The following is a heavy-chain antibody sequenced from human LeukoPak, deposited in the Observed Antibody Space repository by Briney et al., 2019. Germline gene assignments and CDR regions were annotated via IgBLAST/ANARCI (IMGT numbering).Heavy chain of an antibody. CDR2: INHSGST. V-gene: IGHV4-34*01. J-gene: IGHJ3*02. CDR1: GGSFSGYY. Sequence: SETLSLTCAVYGGSFSGYYWSWIRQPPGKGLEWIGEINHSGSTNYNPSLKSRVTISVDTSKNQFSLKLSSVTAADTAVYYCASRITMIVVVDNWAFDIWGQGTMVTVSS. CDR3: ASRITMIVVVDNWAFDI. D-gene: IGHD3-22*01.